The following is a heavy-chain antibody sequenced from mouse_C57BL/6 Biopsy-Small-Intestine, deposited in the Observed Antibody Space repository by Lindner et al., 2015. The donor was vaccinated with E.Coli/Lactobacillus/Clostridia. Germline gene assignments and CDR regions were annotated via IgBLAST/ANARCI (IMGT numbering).Heavy chain of an antibody. V-gene: IGHV14-2*01. CDR2: IDPEDGET. Sequence: VQLQESGAELVKPGASVKLSCTASGFNIKDYYIHWVKQRTEQGLEWIGRIDPEDGETECAPKFQDKATFTADTSSNTAYLQLSSLTSEDTAVYYCAGGRNYWYFDVWGTGTTVTVSS. CDR1: GFNIKDYY. CDR3: AGGRNYWYFDV. J-gene: IGHJ1*03.